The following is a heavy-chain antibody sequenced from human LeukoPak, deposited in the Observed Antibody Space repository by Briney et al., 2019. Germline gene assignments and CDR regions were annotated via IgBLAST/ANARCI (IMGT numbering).Heavy chain of an antibody. CDR3: ARDLMIVVVAYYYGMDV. J-gene: IGHJ6*02. Sequence: PGGSLRLSCAASGFTFSSYAMSWVRQAPGKGLEWVSSISSSSSYIYYADSVKGRFTISRDNAKNSLYLQMNSLRAEDTAVYYCARDLMIVVVAYYYGMDVWGQGTTVTVSS. CDR1: GFTFSSYA. V-gene: IGHV3-21*01. CDR2: ISSSSSYI. D-gene: IGHD3-22*01.